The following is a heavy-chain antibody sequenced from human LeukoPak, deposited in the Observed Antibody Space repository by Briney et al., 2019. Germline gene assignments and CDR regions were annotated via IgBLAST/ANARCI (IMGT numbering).Heavy chain of an antibody. V-gene: IGHV4-31*03. J-gene: IGHJ2*01. CDR1: GVSISSGGYY. CDR2: IYYSGST. CDR3: VRVGDTYYWYFDL. Sequence: RASQTLSLTCTVSGVSISSGGYYWSWIRQHPGKGLEWIGYIYYSGSTYYNPSLKSRVTISVDTSKNQFSLKLSSVTAADTAVYYCVRVGDTYYWYFDLWGRGTLVTVSS. D-gene: IGHD2/OR15-2a*01.